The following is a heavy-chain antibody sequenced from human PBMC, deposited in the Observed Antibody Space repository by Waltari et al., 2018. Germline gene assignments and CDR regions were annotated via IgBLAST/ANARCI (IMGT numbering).Heavy chain of an antibody. D-gene: IGHD2-2*02. CDR3: AKAHGYRAQKWPYYFDL. J-gene: IGHJ4*02. Sequence: QVQLVESGGGVVQPGRSLRLSCAASGSTGSGMHWFRQAPGKGPEWVAVISFDGSNRFYADSVKGRFIISRDNSQNVLYLQMNSLRVEDTAVYYCAKAHGYRAQKWPYYFDLWGPGTLVTVSS. CDR2: ISFDGSNR. CDR1: GSTGSG. V-gene: IGHV3-30*18.